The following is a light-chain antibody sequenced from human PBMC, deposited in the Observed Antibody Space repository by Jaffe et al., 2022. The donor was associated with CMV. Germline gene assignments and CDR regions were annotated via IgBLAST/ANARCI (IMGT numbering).Light chain of an antibody. CDR1: ERISPY. CDR3: QQYTLWPLT. J-gene: IGKJ4*01. Sequence: EIVMTQSPVTLSVSPGETAIVSCRASERISPYLAWYQQKPGQTPRLLIYDTSTRATGIPDRFSGSGSGTEFTLTISSVQSEDFAVYYCQQYTLWPLTFGGGTKVEI. CDR2: DTS. V-gene: IGKV3-15*01.